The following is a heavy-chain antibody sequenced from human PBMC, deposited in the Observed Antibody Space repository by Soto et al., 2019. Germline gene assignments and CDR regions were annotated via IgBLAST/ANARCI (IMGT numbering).Heavy chain of an antibody. J-gene: IGHJ4*02. V-gene: IGHV3-7*01. CDR3: ARETAFLQKLRYCNDTTSPPDY. D-gene: IGHD2-8*02. CDR2: IKQDGGEK. CDR1: GFTFSSYW. Sequence: EVQLVESGGGLVQPGECLRLSCAASGFTFSSYWMTWVRQAPGKGLEWVANIKQDGGEKYYLDSVKGRFTISRDNAKHSLYLQRTTLKTDDTAVYSCARETAFLQKLRYCNDTTSPPDYWAQGALVNVSS.